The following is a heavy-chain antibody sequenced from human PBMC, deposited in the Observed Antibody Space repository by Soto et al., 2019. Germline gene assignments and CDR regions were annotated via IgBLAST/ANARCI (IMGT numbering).Heavy chain of an antibody. CDR2: ISYDGSNK. CDR1: GFTFSSYA. J-gene: IGHJ6*02. Sequence: PGGSLRLSWAASGFTFSSYAMHWVRQAPGKGLEWVAVISYDGSNKYYADSVKGRFTISRDNSKNTLYLQMNSLRAEDTAVYYCASWSRYSSSSFYYYGMEVWGQGTTVTVSS. D-gene: IGHD6-6*01. V-gene: IGHV3-30-3*01. CDR3: ASWSRYSSSSFYYYGMEV.